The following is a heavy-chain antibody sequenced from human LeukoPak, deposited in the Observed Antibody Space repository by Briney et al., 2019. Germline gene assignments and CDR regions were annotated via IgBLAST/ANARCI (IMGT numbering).Heavy chain of an antibody. CDR1: GFTFSRYS. J-gene: IGHJ4*02. D-gene: IGHD7-27*01. CDR2: ISTSGSNT. V-gene: IGHV3-64*05. CDR3: VKGDRLTGDVQLDY. Sequence: GGSLRLSCSASGFTFSRYSMHWVRQAPGKGLEYVSAISTSGSNTYYADSVKGRFTISRDNSKNTLYFQMSSLRADDTAVYYCVKGDRLTGDVQLDYWGQGTLVTVSS.